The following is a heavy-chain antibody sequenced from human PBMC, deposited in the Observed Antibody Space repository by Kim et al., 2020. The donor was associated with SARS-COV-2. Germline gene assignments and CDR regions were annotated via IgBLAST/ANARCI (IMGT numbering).Heavy chain of an antibody. J-gene: IGHJ4*02. CDR1: GFTFDTYA. CDR2: IGAAASWT. CDR3: VKDRTWFSEWFSGVFSGDY. Sequence: GGSLRLSCAASGFTFDTYAMAWARQAPGKGLEWVSVIGAAASWTNYADSVKGRFTISRDKSKNTIYLHMNSLRPEDTGIYYCVKDRTWFSEWFSGVFSGDYWGQGSLVTVSS. V-gene: IGHV3-23*01. D-gene: IGHD3-3*01.